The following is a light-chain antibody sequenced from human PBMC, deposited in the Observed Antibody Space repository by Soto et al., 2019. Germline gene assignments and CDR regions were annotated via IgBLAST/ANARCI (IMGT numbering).Light chain of an antibody. CDR3: QQYGSSGT. CDR2: DAS. Sequence: DIVLTQSPGTLSLSPGERATLSCRASQTVRNNYLAWYQQKPGQAPRLLIYDASSRATGIPDRFSGGGSGTDFTLTISRLEPEDFAVYYCQQYGSSGTFGQGTKVDI. V-gene: IGKV3-20*01. CDR1: QTVRNNY. J-gene: IGKJ1*01.